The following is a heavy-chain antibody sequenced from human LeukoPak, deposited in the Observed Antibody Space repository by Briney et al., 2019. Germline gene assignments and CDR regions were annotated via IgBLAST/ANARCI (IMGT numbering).Heavy chain of an antibody. V-gene: IGHV3-30-3*01. CDR1: GFTFSSYA. Sequence: PGMSLRLSCAASGFTFSSYAMHWVRQAPGKGLEWVAVISYDGSNKYYADSVKGRFTISRDNSKNTLYLQMNSLRAEDTAVYYCAREITQVLHYYYGMDVWGQGTTVTVSS. CDR2: ISYDGSNK. CDR3: AREITQVLHYYYGMDV. D-gene: IGHD3-10*01. J-gene: IGHJ6*02.